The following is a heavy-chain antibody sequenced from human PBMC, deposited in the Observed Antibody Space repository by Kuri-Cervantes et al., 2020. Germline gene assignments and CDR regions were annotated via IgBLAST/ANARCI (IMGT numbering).Heavy chain of an antibody. Sequence: GESLKISCAASGFTFSSYGMHWVRQAPGKGLEWVAVISYDGSNKYYADSVKGRFTISRDNSKNTLYLQMNSLRAEDTALYYCAKDMFSCSSTSCYRIYYYGMDVWGQGTTVTVSS. CDR2: ISYDGSNK. CDR1: GFTFSSYG. D-gene: IGHD2-2*01. CDR3: AKDMFSCSSTSCYRIYYYGMDV. V-gene: IGHV3-30*18. J-gene: IGHJ6*02.